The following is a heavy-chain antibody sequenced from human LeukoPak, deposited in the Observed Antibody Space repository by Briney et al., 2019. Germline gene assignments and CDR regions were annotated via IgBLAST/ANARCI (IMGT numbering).Heavy chain of an antibody. CDR3: ARTTVGAATDY. CDR2: IYYSGST. D-gene: IGHD4-23*01. CDR1: GGSISSYY. V-gene: IGHV4-59*01. Sequence: PSETLSLTCTVSGGSISSYYWSWIRQPPGKGLEWIGYIYYSGSTNYNPSLKSRVTISVDTSKNQFSLKLSSVTAADTAVYYCARTTVGAATDYWGQGTLVTVSS. J-gene: IGHJ4*02.